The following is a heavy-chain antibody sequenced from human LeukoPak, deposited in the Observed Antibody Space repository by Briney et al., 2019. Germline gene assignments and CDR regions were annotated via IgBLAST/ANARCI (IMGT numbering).Heavy chain of an antibody. CDR1: GFTFSSYA. CDR2: ISGSGGST. CDR3: AKSLGYCSSTSCYTPYYFDY. Sequence: PRGSLRLSCAASGFTFSSYAMSWVRQAPGKGLEWVSAISGSGGSTYYADSVKGRFTISRDNSKNTLYLQMNSLRAEDTAVYYCAKSLGYCSSTSCYTPYYFDYWGQGTLVTVSS. D-gene: IGHD2-2*02. J-gene: IGHJ4*02. V-gene: IGHV3-23*01.